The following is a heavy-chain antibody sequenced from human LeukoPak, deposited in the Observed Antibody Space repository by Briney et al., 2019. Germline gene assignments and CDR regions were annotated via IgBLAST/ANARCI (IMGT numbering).Heavy chain of an antibody. CDR1: GFTFSSYS. J-gene: IGHJ4*02. Sequence: KSGGSLRLSCAASGFTFSSYSMNWVRQAPGEGLEWVSSISSSSSYIYYADSVKGRFTISRDNSKNTLDLQMNSLRAEDTAVYYCAKEKVNYGDFDYWGQGTLVTVSS. V-gene: IGHV3-21*04. CDR3: AKEKVNYGDFDY. CDR2: ISSSSSYI. D-gene: IGHD4-17*01.